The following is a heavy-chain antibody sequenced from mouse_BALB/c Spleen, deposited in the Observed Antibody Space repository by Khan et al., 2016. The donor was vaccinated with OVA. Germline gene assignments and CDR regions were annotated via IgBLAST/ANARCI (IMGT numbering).Heavy chain of an antibody. Sequence: QVQLQQSGAELVRPGVSVKISCKGSGYTFTDFTMHWVKQSHAKSLEWIGVISTYYGDVTYNQKFKGKATMTVAKSSSTAYMELARLTSEDSAIFNCAGGGGGNRFAYWGQGTLVTVSA. CDR2: ISTYYGDV. V-gene: IGHV1S137*01. D-gene: IGHD1-1*02. J-gene: IGHJ3*01. CDR1: GYTFTDFT. CDR3: AGGGGGNRFAY.